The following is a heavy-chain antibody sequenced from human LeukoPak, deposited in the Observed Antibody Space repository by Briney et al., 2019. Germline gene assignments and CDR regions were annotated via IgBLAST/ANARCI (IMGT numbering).Heavy chain of an antibody. D-gene: IGHD6-19*01. CDR3: AREWRSGGWYALYLDY. CDR1: GFTFSSYA. Sequence: GGSLRLSCAASGFTFSSYAMSWVRQAPGKGLEWVSTIIGSGGDTYYADSVKGRFTISRDTSKNTLYLQMKSLRAEDTAVYYCAREWRSGGWYALYLDYWGQGTLVTVSS. J-gene: IGHJ4*02. CDR2: IIGSGGDT. V-gene: IGHV3-23*01.